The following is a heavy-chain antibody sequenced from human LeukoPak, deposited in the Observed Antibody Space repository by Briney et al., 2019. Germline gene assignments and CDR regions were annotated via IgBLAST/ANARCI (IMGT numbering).Heavy chain of an antibody. D-gene: IGHD3-9*01. CDR2: INPNCGST. J-gene: IGHJ6*03. CDR3: ARESGILSHIGDYYYYRDV. Sequence: ASVKVSCKASGYTFTSYFMHWVRQPPPQGLEWVGIINPNCGSTSNAHKFQGRVTMTRDTPTSTLYMELSSLRSEDTAVYCGARESGILSHIGDYYYYRDVWGKGTTVTISS. CDR1: GYTFTSYF. V-gene: IGHV1-46*01.